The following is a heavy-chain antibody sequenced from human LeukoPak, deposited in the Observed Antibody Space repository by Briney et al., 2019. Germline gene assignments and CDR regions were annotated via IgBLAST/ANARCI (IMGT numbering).Heavy chain of an antibody. V-gene: IGHV3-23*01. CDR2: ISGSGGST. J-gene: IGHJ6*03. Sequence: EGSLRLSCAASGYTFSSYAMSWVRQAPGKGLEWVTAISGSGGSTYYADSVKGRFTISRDNSKDTLYLQMNSLRAEDTAVYYCAKVREHDYSNWGPPYYYYMDVCGKGTTVTVSS. D-gene: IGHD4-11*01. CDR1: GYTFSSYA. CDR3: AKVREHDYSNWGPPYYYYMDV.